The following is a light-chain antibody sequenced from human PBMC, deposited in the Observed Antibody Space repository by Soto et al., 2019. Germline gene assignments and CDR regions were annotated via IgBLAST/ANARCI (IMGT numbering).Light chain of an antibody. CDR3: QQRSNWRIT. CDR1: QSVSSN. J-gene: IGKJ5*01. CDR2: GAS. V-gene: IGKV3D-20*02. Sequence: ILMAQPPATLSVYPGERATLSCRASQSVSSNLAWYQQKNGQAPRILIYGASSRDTGIPDRFSGSGSGADFTLTISRLEPEDFSVYYCQQRSNWRITFGQGTRLDIK.